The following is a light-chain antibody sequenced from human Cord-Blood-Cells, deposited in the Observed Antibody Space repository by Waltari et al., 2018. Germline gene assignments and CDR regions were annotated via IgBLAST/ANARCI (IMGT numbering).Light chain of an antibody. CDR3: CSYAGSSTWV. J-gene: IGLJ3*02. CDR2: EGS. CDR1: RSDVGSYNL. Sequence: QSALTQPASVSGSPGQSITISCTGTRSDVGSYNLVSWYQQHPGKAPKLMIYEGSKRPSGVSNRFSGSKSGNTAYLTISGLQAEDEADYYCCSYAGSSTWVFGGGTKLTVL. V-gene: IGLV2-23*01.